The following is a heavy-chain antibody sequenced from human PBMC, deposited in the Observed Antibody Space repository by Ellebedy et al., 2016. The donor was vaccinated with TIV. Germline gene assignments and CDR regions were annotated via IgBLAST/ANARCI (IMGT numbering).Heavy chain of an antibody. CDR3: AREGLSGAWNNWYFEL. CDR1: GFTFSHSD. J-gene: IGHJ2*01. CDR2: LRTIHYT. D-gene: IGHD1-1*01. Sequence: GESLKISCAASGFTFSHSDMHWVRQAAAKGLDWVSALRTIHYTYYPVSVRGRFTISRDNAKDSLLLHMNNLRAEDTAVYYCAREGLSGAWNNWYFELWGRGTLVTVSS. V-gene: IGHV3-13*01.